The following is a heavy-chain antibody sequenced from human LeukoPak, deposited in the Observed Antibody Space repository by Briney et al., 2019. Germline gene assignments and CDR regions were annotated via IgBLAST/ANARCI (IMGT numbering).Heavy chain of an antibody. J-gene: IGHJ4*02. V-gene: IGHV1-69*05. Sequence: SVKVSCKASGGTFSIYAISWVRQAPGQGLEWMGGIIPIFGTANYAQKFQGRVTITTDESTSTAYMELSSLRSEDTAVYYCARGFAVGGFGTRFDYWGQGTLVTVSS. D-gene: IGHD3-10*01. CDR1: GGTFSIYA. CDR2: IIPIFGTA. CDR3: ARGFAVGGFGTRFDY.